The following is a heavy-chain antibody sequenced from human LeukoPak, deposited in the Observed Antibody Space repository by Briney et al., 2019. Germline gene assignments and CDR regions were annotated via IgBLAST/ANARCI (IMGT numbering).Heavy chain of an antibody. V-gene: IGHV4-59*01. CDR1: GGSISSYY. CDR3: ARARVLLWFGESYYFDY. Sequence: SETLSLTCTVSGGSISSYYWSWIRQPPGKGLEWIGYIYYSGSTNYNPSLKSRVTISVDTSKNQFSLKLSSVTAADTAVYYCARARVLLWFGESYYFDYWGQGTLVTVSS. D-gene: IGHD3-10*01. CDR2: IYYSGST. J-gene: IGHJ4*02.